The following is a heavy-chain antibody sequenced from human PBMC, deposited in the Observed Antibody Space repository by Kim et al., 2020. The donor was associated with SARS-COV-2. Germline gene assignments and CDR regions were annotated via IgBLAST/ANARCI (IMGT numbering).Heavy chain of an antibody. J-gene: IGHJ3*02. CDR1: GYSFTSYW. CDR2: IDPSDSYT. Sequence: GESLKISCKGSGYSFTSYWISWVRQMPGKGLEWMGRIDPSDSYTNYSPSFQGHVTISADKSISTAYLQWSSLKASDTAMYYCARDARRFGSSGSDDAFDIWGQGTMVTVSS. CDR3: ARDARRFGSSGSDDAFDI. V-gene: IGHV5-10-1*01. D-gene: IGHD5-12*01.